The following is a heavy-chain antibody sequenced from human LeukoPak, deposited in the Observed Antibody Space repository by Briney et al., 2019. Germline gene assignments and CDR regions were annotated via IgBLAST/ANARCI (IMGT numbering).Heavy chain of an antibody. J-gene: IGHJ4*02. V-gene: IGHV1-2*02. CDR2: INPNSGGT. Sequence: ASVKVSCKASGYTFTGYNMHWVRQAPGQGLEWMGWINPNSGGTNYAQRFQGRVTMTRDTSISTAYMELSRLRSDDTAVYYCARTITMVRGVIIPLGYWGQGTLVTVSS. CDR3: ARTITMVRGVIIPLGY. CDR1: GYTFTGYN. D-gene: IGHD3-10*01.